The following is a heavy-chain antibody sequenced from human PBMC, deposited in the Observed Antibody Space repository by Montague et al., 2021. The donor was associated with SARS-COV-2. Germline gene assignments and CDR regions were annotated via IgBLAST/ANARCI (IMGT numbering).Heavy chain of an antibody. Sequence: SETLSLTCTVSGGSISNSHYYCAWIRQPPGKGLEWIGSIYFNGHSYYNPSLKNRASISLDTSENQYYLKLNSVAAADTAMYYCARQPPYQTGALDIWGQGTMVTVSS. CDR2: IYFNGHS. V-gene: IGHV4-39*01. CDR3: ARQPPYQTGALDI. CDR1: GGSISNSHYY. D-gene: IGHD2-2*01. J-gene: IGHJ3*02.